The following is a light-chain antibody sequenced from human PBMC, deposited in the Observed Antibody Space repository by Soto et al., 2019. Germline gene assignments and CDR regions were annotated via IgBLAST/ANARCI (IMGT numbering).Light chain of an antibody. J-gene: IGLJ3*02. CDR2: GHT. V-gene: IGLV1-40*01. CDR1: SSNIGAGHD. CDR3: QSYDSSLRV. Sequence: HSVLTQPPSVSGAPGQRVTISCTGSSSNIGAGHDVHWYQQLPGTAPKLLIYGHTNRPSGVPDRFSGSKSGTSASLAITGLQAEDEAVYYCQSYDSSLRVFGGGTKVTVL.